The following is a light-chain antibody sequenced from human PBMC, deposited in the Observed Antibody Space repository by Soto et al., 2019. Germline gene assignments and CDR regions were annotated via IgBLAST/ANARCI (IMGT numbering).Light chain of an antibody. Sequence: DIQMTQSPSTLSASVGDRVTITCRASQSVSWWLAWYQKKPGKAPKLLIYDASSLESGVPSRFSVSGSGTECTLTINSLQTDDFATYYCQQYKSYSQTFCQGTKVDIK. CDR1: QSVSWW. CDR3: QQYKSYSQT. J-gene: IGKJ1*01. CDR2: DAS. V-gene: IGKV1-5*01.